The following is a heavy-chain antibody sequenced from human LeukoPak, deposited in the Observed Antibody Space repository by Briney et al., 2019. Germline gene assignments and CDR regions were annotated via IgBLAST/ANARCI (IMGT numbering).Heavy chain of an antibody. CDR3: ARGRVLYDSSGYYSPPNYFDY. CDR2: IKQDGSEK. D-gene: IGHD3-22*01. V-gene: IGHV3-7*01. J-gene: IGHJ4*02. Sequence: GGSLRLSCAASGFTFSSYWMSWVRQAPGKGLEWVANIKQDGSEKYYVDSVKGRFTISRDNAKNSLYLQMNSLRAEDTAVYYCARGRVLYDSSGYYSPPNYFDYWGQGTLVTVSS. CDR1: GFTFSSYW.